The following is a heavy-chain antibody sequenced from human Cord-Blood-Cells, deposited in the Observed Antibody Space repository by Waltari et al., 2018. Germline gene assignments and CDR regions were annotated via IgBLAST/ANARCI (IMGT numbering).Heavy chain of an antibody. CDR3: ASWGGYDILTGYYAFDI. V-gene: IGHV1-69*01. CDR1: GGTFSSYA. D-gene: IGHD3-9*01. CDR2: IIPIFGTA. Sequence: QVQLVQSGAEVKKPGSSVKVSCKASGGTFSSYAISWVRPAPGQGLEWMGGIIPIFGTANYAQKFQGRVTITADESTSTAYMELSSLRSEDTAVYYCASWGGYDILTGYYAFDIWGQGTMVTVSS. J-gene: IGHJ3*02.